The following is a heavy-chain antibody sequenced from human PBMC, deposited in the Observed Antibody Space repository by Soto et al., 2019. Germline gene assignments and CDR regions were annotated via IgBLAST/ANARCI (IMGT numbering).Heavy chain of an antibody. CDR3: ATEGGPDYYDRSGFNA. D-gene: IGHD3-22*01. V-gene: IGHV1-24*01. J-gene: IGHJ5*02. Sequence: AAVKVSCKVSGYTLTELSMHWVRQAPGKGLEWMGGFDPEDGETIYAQKFQGRVTMTEDTSTDTAYMELSSLRSEDTAVYYCATEGGPDYYDRSGFNAWGQGTLVTV. CDR1: GYTLTELS. CDR2: FDPEDGET.